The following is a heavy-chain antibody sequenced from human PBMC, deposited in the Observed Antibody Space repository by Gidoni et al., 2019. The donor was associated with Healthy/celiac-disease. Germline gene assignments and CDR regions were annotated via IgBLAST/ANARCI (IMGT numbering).Heavy chain of an antibody. V-gene: IGHV3-30*18. Sequence: QVQLVASGGGVVQPGRSLILSCAASGFTFSSYGMHWVRQAPGKGLEWVAVISDDGSNKYYADSVKGRFTISRDNSKNTLYLQMNSLRAEDTAVNYCAKDGLPMVRGVTGGWFDPWGQGTLVTVSS. J-gene: IGHJ5*02. CDR2: ISDDGSNK. CDR3: AKDGLPMVRGVTGGWFDP. D-gene: IGHD3-10*01. CDR1: GFTFSSYG.